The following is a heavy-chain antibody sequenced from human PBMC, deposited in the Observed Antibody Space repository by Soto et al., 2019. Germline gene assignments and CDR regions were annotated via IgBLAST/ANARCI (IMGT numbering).Heavy chain of an antibody. J-gene: IGHJ2*01. V-gene: IGHV1-69*12. CDR3: ARYHGFWLRNHWYFDL. CDR2: IIPIFGTA. Sequence: QVQLVQSGAEVKKPGSSVKVSCKASGGTFSSYAISWVRQAPGQGLEWMGGIIPIFGTANYAQKFQGRVTITADESTIXAYMELSSLRSEDTAVYYCARYHGFWLRNHWYFDLWGRGTLVTVSS. D-gene: IGHD5-12*01. CDR1: GGTFSSYA.